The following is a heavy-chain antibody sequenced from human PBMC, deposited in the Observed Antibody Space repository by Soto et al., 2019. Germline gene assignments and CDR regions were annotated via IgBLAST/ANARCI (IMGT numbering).Heavy chain of an antibody. CDR2: ISAFTGDT. D-gene: IGHD2-8*01. V-gene: IGHV1-18*01. CDR1: GYTFPTCG. CDR3: ARDAVPYCSNGVCYRGYYYFAMDV. J-gene: IGHJ6*02. Sequence: ASVKVSCKASGYTFPTCGISWARQAPGQGLEWVGWISAFTGDTNYARQLQGRVTMTTDTATSTAYMELRSLRSDDTAVYYCARDAVPYCSNGVCYRGYYYFAMDVWGQGTTVTVSS.